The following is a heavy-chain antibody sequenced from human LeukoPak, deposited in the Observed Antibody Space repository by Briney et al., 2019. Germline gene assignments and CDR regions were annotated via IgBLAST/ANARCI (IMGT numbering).Heavy chain of an antibody. J-gene: IGHJ3*02. CDR1: GGSISNYY. CDR3: ARQIGYCGSSSCADAFDI. V-gene: IGHV4-59*08. CDR2: IYYSGST. Sequence: RPSETLSLTCTVSGGSISNYYWSWIRQPPGKGLEWIGNIYYSGSTNYYPSLKSRVTISVDTSKNQFSLNLSSATAADTAVYYCARQIGYCGSSSCADAFDIWGQGTVVTVSS. D-gene: IGHD2-2*01.